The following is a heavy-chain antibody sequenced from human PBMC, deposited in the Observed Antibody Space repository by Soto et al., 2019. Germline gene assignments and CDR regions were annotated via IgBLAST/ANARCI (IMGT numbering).Heavy chain of an antibody. CDR3: ARDPPVDTAMPYYYYYGMDV. CDR2: ISAYNGNT. J-gene: IGHJ6*02. CDR1: GYTFTSYG. V-gene: IGHV1-18*01. Sequence: QVQLVQSGAEVKKPGASVKVSCKASGYTFTSYGISWVRQAPGQGLEWMGWISAYNGNTNYAQKLQGRVTMTTDTSTSTAYMELRSLRSDDTAVYYCARDPPVDTAMPYYYYYGMDVWGQGTTVTVSS. D-gene: IGHD5-18*01.